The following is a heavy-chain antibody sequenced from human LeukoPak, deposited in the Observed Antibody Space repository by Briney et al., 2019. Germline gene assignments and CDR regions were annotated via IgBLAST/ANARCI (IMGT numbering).Heavy chain of an antibody. D-gene: IGHD2-8*01. V-gene: IGHV4-59*12. CDR3: AGHSNGETYPLDH. J-gene: IGHJ4*02. Sequence: SETLSLTCTLSGGSLSKYYWSWFRQPPAQGLEWIVYIYYSGNTNYNPTRKGRVIISVDKSKNHFSLNLNSATAADTAVYYSAGHSNGETYPLDHWGQGTLVTVSS. CDR1: GGSLSKYY. CDR2: IYYSGNT.